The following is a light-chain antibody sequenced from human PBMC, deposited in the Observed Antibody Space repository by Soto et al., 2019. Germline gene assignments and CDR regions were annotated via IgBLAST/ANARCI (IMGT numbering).Light chain of an antibody. J-gene: IGLJ1*01. Sequence: QSALTQPASVSGSPGQSITISCTGASSDVGGYNYVSWHQQHPGKAPKLMIYAVSNRPSGVSDRFSGSKSGDTASLTISGLQAEDEADYYCSSYTSSSTRVFGTGTKLTVL. CDR2: AVS. V-gene: IGLV2-14*01. CDR3: SSYTSSSTRV. CDR1: SSDVGGYNY.